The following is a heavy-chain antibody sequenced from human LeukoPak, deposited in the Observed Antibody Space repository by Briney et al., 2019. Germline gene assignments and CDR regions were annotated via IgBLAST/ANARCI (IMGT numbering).Heavy chain of an antibody. CDR2: IYYSGST. CDR3: ASSMVRGVMPYGRFDY. J-gene: IGHJ4*02. CDR1: GGFISRGDYY. V-gene: IGHV4-30-4*01. D-gene: IGHD3-10*01. Sequence: SQTLSLTCTVSGGFISRGDYYWSWIPQPPGKGLEWIGYIYYSGSTYYNPSLKSRVTISVGRSKNQFSLKQSSVTAADTAVYYCASSMVRGVMPYGRFDYWGQGTLVTVSS.